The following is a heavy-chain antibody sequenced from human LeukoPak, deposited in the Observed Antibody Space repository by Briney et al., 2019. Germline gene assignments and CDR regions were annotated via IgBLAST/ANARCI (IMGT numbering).Heavy chain of an antibody. J-gene: IGHJ4*02. CDR2: ISWNSGSI. Sequence: GGSLRLSCAASGFTFDDYAMHWVRQAPGKGLEWVSGISWNSGSIGYADSVKGRFTTSRDNAKNSLYLQMNSLRAEDTALYYCLSITMVRGVIVGYWGQGTLVTVSS. CDR3: LSITMVRGVIVGY. D-gene: IGHD3-10*01. CDR1: GFTFDDYA. V-gene: IGHV3-9*01.